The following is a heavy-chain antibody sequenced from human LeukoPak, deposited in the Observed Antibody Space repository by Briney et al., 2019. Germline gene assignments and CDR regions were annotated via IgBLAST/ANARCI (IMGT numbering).Heavy chain of an antibody. J-gene: IGHJ5*02. D-gene: IGHD3-3*01. V-gene: IGHV1-18*01. CDR2: ISAYNGNT. CDR3: ARAYDFWSGYSNWFDP. Sequence: GASVKVSSKASAYTFTSYGISWVRHAPRQGLDWMGWISAYNGNTNYAQKLQGRVTMTTDTSTSTAYMELRSLRSDDTAVYYCARAYDFWSGYSNWFDPWGQGTLVTVSS. CDR1: AYTFTSYG.